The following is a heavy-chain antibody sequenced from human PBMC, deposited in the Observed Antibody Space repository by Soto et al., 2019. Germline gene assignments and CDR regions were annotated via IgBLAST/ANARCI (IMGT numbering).Heavy chain of an antibody. CDR3: ARTLVPDVPATAIYGTVYYFDY. D-gene: IGHD2-2*01. J-gene: IGHJ4*02. V-gene: IGHV2-70*01. CDR1: GFSLSTSGMC. CDR2: IDWDDDK. Sequence: SGPTLVNPTQTLTLTCTFPGFSLSTSGMCVSWIRQPPGKALEWLALIDWDDDKYYSTSLKTRLTISKDTSKNQVVLTMTNMDPVDTATYYCARTLVPDVPATAIYGTVYYFDYWGQGTLVTVSS.